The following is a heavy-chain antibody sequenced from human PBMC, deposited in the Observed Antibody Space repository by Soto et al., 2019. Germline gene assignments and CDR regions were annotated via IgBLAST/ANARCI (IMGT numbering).Heavy chain of an antibody. CDR1: GGSISSSSYY. J-gene: IGHJ4*02. Sequence: QLQLQESGPGLVKPSETLSLTCTVSGGSISSSSYYWGWIRQPPGKGLGWIGSIYYSGGTYYNPSLKSRVTISVDTAKNQVSLKLSSVTAADTAVYYCARGRLAAAGDYFDYWGQGTLVTVSS. CDR3: ARGRLAAAGDYFDY. V-gene: IGHV4-39*01. D-gene: IGHD6-13*01. CDR2: IYYSGGT.